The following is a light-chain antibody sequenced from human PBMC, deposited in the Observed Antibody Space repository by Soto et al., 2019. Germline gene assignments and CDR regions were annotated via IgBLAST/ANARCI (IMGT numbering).Light chain of an antibody. V-gene: IGKV2-28*01. CDR1: QSLLHSNGYNY. Sequence: DIVMTQSPLSLPVTPGEPASISCRSSQSLLHSNGYNYLDWYLQKPGPSPQLLIYLGSNRASGVPDRFSVSGSGTDFTLKISRVEAEDVGIYYCMQALQTPLTFGGGTKVEIK. CDR2: LGS. J-gene: IGKJ4*01. CDR3: MQALQTPLT.